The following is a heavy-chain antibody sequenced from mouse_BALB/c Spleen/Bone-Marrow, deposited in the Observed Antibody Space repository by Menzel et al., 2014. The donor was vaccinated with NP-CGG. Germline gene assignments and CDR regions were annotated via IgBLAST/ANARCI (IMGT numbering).Heavy chain of an antibody. D-gene: IGHD4-1*01. CDR2: ISSGSSTI. V-gene: IGHV5-17*02. CDR3: ARGGNWEDFDY. CDR1: GFTFSSFG. J-gene: IGHJ2*01. Sequence: EVKLVESGGGLVQPGGSRKLSCAASGFTFSSFGMHWVRQAPERGLEWVAYISSGSSTIFYADTVKGRFTISRDNPKNTLFLQMTSLRSDDTAMYYCARGGNWEDFDYWGQGTTLTVSS.